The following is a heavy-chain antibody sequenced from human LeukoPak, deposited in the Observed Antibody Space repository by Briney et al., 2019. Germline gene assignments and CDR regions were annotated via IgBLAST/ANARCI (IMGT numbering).Heavy chain of an antibody. J-gene: IGHJ1*01. CDR1: GSTFTSYD. CDR3: TRNTAGARYFQR. V-gene: IGHV1-8*01. D-gene: IGHD5-18*01. Sequence: ASVEVSCEASGSTFTSYDINWVRQATGQGLEWMGWMNPNSGHTGYAQKFQGRVTMTRNTSVSTAYMELSSLTSEDTAVYYCTRNTAGARYFQRWGQGTLVTVSS. CDR2: MNPNSGHT.